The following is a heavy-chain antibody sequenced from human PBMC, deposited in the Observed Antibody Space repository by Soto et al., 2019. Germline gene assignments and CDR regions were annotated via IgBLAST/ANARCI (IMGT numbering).Heavy chain of an antibody. CDR2: NYYSGST. D-gene: IGHD5-12*01. CDR1: GGSISSYS. V-gene: IGHV4-59*01. CDR3: AREGWLQFFDY. Sequence: PPETLSLTCTVSGGSISSYSWSWIRQPPGTGLEWIRYNYYSGSTNYNPSLTRRVTISVDTSKNQFSLKLSSVTAADTAVYYCAREGWLQFFDYWGQGTLVTVSS. J-gene: IGHJ4*02.